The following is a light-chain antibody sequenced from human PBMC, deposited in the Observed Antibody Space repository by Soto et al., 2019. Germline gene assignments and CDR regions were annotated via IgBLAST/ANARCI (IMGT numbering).Light chain of an antibody. J-gene: IGLJ1*01. CDR2: GVN. CDR3: SSFAVSNSFV. V-gene: IGLV2-8*01. CDR1: SNDVGGYNY. Sequence: QSVLTQPPSASGSPVQSVTISCTGTSNDVGGYNYVSWYQQHPGKAPKLMIYGVNNRPSGVPDRFSGSKSGNTASLTVSGLQAEDEADYYCSSFAVSNSFVFGTGTKVT.